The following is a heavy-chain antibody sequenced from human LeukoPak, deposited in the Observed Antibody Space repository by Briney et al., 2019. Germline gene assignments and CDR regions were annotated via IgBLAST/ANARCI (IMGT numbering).Heavy chain of an antibody. CDR2: INAGNGNT. J-gene: IGHJ4*02. V-gene: IGHV1-3*01. CDR3: ARNPASGWYLFDY. Sequence: ASVKVSCKASGYTFTSYAMHWVRQAPGQRLEWMGWINAGNGNTKYSQKFQGRVTITRDTSASTAYMELSSLRSEDTVVYYCARNPASGWYLFDYWGQGTLVTVSS. CDR1: GYTFTSYA. D-gene: IGHD6-19*01.